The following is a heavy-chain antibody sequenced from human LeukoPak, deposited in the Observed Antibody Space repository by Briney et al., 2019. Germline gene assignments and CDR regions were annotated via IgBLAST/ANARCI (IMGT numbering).Heavy chain of an antibody. V-gene: IGHV4-4*07. CDR2: IYTSGST. CDR1: GGSISRYY. Sequence: SDTLSLTCTVSGGSISRYYWSWIRQPAGKGLEWIGRIYTSGSTNYNPSLKSRVTMSVDTSKNQFSLKLSSVTTADTAVYYCARDLRHAFDIWGQGTMVTVSS. CDR3: ARDLRHAFDI. J-gene: IGHJ3*02. D-gene: IGHD5/OR15-5a*01.